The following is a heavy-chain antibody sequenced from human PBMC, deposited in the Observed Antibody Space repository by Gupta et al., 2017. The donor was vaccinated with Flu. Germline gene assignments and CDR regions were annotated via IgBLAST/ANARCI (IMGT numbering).Heavy chain of an antibody. CDR1: GFTFSNAW. D-gene: IGHD2-2*01. J-gene: IGHJ4*02. CDR3: TTDWIVAYQRYYFAY. CDR2: IKSITDGGTT. Sequence: EVQLVESGGGLVKPGGSLRLSCAASGFTFSNAWISWVRQAPGKGLEWVGRIKSITDGGTTDYAAPVKGRFAISRDDSKNTLFLQMNSLKTEDTAVYYCTTDWIVAYQRYYFAYWGQGALVTVSS. V-gene: IGHV3-15*01.